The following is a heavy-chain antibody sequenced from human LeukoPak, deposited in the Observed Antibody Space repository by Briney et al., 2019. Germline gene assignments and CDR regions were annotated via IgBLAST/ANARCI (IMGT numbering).Heavy chain of an antibody. CDR1: GYTFTGYY. CDR3: ARDQFVVVPAALNY. V-gene: IGHV1-2*02. D-gene: IGHD2-2*01. CDR2: INPNSGGT. Sequence: ASVKVSCKASGYTFTGYYMHWVRQAPGQGLEWMGWINPNSGGTNYAQKFQGRVTMTRDTSISTAYMELSRLRSDDTAVYYCARDQFVVVPAALNYWGQGTLVTVSS. J-gene: IGHJ4*02.